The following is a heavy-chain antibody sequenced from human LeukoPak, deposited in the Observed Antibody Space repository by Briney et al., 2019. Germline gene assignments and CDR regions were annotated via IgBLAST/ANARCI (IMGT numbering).Heavy chain of an antibody. Sequence: PGGSLRLSRAASGFTFSSYGMHWVRQAPGKGLEWVAVIWYDGSNKYYVDSVKGRFTISRDNSKNTLYLQMNSLRAEDTAVYYCARETEDDSSGYYSDYWGQGTLVTVSS. CDR3: ARETEDDSSGYYSDY. CDR2: IWYDGSNK. V-gene: IGHV3-33*01. CDR1: GFTFSSYG. J-gene: IGHJ4*02. D-gene: IGHD3-22*01.